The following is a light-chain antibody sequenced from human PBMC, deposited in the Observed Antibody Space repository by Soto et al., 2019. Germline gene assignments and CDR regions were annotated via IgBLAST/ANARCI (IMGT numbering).Light chain of an antibody. CDR2: GAS. CDR3: QPYNNWPPVT. J-gene: IGKJ5*01. CDR1: QSVSNN. V-gene: IGKV3-15*01. Sequence: EIVMTQSPVTLSVSPGERVTLSCRASQSVSNNLAWYQQKSGQAPRLLIYGASTRVTGIPARFSGSGSGTEFTLTISSLQSEDFAIYYCQPYNNWPPVTFGKGKRLDIK.